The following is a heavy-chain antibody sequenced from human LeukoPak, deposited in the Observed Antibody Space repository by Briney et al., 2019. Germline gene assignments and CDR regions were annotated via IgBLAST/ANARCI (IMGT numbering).Heavy chain of an antibody. J-gene: IGHJ4*02. D-gene: IGHD2-15*01. CDR2: ISDTGNT. CDR1: GFTLSSYA. V-gene: IGHV3-23*01. CDR3: AKAPVTTCRGAFCYPFDY. Sequence: GSLRLSCAASGFTLSSYAMSWVRQAPGKGLEWVSAISDTGNTYHADSVKGRFTISRDSSKNTLFLQMNRLRPEDAAVYYCAKAPVTTCRGAFCYPFDYWGLGTLVTVSS.